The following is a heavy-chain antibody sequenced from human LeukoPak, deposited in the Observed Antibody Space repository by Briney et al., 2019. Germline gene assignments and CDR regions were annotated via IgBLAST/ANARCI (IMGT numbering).Heavy chain of an antibody. D-gene: IGHD6-19*01. CDR1: GFTFSSFG. V-gene: IGHV3-30*03. CDR3: ARDPYSSGWKEGAFDI. CDR2: ISYDGSNE. J-gene: IGHJ3*02. Sequence: PGGSLRLSCAASGFTFSSFGMHWVRQAPGKGLEWVAVISYDGSNEYYADSVKGRFTISRDNAKNSLYLQMNSLRAEDTAVYYCARDPYSSGWKEGAFDIWGQGTMVTVSS.